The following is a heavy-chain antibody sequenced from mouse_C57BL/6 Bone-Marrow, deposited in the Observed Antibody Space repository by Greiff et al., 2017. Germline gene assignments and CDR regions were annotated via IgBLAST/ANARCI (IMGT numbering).Heavy chain of an antibody. Sequence: VQLQQPGAELVKPGASVKMSCKASGYTFTSYWITWVKQRPGQGLEWIGDIYPGSGSTNYNEKFKSKATLTVDTSSSTAYMQLSSLTSEDSAVYYCARDYYGSEGYAMDYWGQGTSVTVSS. J-gene: IGHJ4*01. CDR2: IYPGSGST. CDR1: GYTFTSYW. V-gene: IGHV1-55*01. D-gene: IGHD1-2*01. CDR3: ARDYYGSEGYAMDY.